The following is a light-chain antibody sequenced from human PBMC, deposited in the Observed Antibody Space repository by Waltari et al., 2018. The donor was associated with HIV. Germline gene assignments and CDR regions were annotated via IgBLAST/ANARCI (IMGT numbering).Light chain of an antibody. CDR3: MQATHFPRT. V-gene: IGKV2-24*01. CDR2: GIS. CDR1: ERLMHGNLNTY. J-gene: IGKJ2*01. Sequence: DIVLTKVPLSSLVLVGQPAPISCNSSERLMHGNLNTYLNWLHQRPGQPPRLLLFGISKRSSGVPDRFSGSGAGTHFTLRISRVEPEDVGLYYCMQATHFPRTFGRGTKLEIK.